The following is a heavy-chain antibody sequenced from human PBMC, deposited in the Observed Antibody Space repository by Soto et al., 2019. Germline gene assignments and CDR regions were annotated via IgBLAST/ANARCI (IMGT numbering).Heavy chain of an antibody. J-gene: IGHJ5*02. V-gene: IGHV3-23*01. CDR1: GFTFSSYA. CDR2: ISGSGGST. CDR3: AKPLCVYGDNGGWFDR. D-gene: IGHD4-17*01. Sequence: EVQLLESGGGLVQPGGSLRLSCAASGFTFSSYAMSWVRQAPGKGLEWVSAISGSGGSTYYADSVKGRFTISRDNSKNTLYLQMNSLGAEDTGVDYCAKPLCVYGDNGGWFDRWGQGTLVTVSS.